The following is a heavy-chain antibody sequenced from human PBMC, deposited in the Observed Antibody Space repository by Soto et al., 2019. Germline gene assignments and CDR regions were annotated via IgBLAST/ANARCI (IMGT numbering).Heavy chain of an antibody. CDR2: MNTNNGYT. CDR3: AREWSAAGNYYGMDV. CDR1: GYTFTSYD. Sequence: ASVKVSCKTSGYTFTSYDINWVRQASGQGLEWVGWMNTNNGYTAYAPKFQGRVTVTRNTSIRTVYMELSSLRSEDTAVYYCAREWSAAGNYYGMDVWGQGTTVTVSS. J-gene: IGHJ6*02. D-gene: IGHD6-13*01. V-gene: IGHV1-8*01.